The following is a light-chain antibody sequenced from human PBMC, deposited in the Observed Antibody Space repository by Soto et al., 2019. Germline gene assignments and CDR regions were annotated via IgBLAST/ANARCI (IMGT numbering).Light chain of an antibody. J-gene: IGKJ1*01. Sequence: DIVLTQSPGTLSLSPGQRATLSCRASQSISSSYLAWYQQRPGQAPRLLIYGASSRATGIPDRFSGSGSGTDFTLIISRLEPEDFAVYYCQQYGTSPPWTFGQGTKVDIK. CDR2: GAS. CDR3: QQYGTSPPWT. CDR1: QSISSSY. V-gene: IGKV3-20*01.